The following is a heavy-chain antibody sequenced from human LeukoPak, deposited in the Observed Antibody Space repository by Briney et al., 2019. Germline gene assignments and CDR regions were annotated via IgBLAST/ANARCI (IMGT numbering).Heavy chain of an antibody. CDR1: GYTFTGYY. D-gene: IGHD2-15*01. CDR2: INPNSGGT. J-gene: IGHJ4*02. CDR3: ARARGLVVVAATHPFDY. Sequence: GASVKVSCKASGYTFTGYYMQWVRQAPGQGLEWMGWINPNSGGTNYAQKFQGRVTMTRDTSISTAYMELSRLRSDDTAVYYCARARGLVVVAATHPFDYWGQGTLVTVSS. V-gene: IGHV1-2*02.